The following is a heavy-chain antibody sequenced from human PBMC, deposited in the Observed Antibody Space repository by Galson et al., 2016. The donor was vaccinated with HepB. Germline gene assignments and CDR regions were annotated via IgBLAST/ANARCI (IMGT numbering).Heavy chain of an antibody. CDR1: GFAFGSHW. Sequence: SLRLSCAASGFAFGSHWMHWVRQVPGKGLVWVSRINSDGTISNYADSVKGRFTISRDNAKNTLYLQMNSLRVEDTAVYYCGRDHSVVLTTAYNWFDPRGQGTLVTVSS. CDR3: GRDHSVVLTTAYNWFDP. J-gene: IGHJ5*02. D-gene: IGHD4-23*01. CDR2: INSDGTIS. V-gene: IGHV3-74*01.